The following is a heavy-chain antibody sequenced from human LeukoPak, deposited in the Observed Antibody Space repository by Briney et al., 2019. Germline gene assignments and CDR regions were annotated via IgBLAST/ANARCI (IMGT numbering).Heavy chain of an antibody. V-gene: IGHV6-1*01. CDR2: TYYRSKWYN. J-gene: IGHJ4*02. CDR3: ARSLGYCSGGSCYPHDNFDY. Sequence: SQTLSLTCAISGDSVSSNSAAWNWIRQSPSRGLECLGRTYYRSKWYNDYAVSVKSRITINPDTSKNQFSLQLNSVTPEDTAVYYCARSLGYCSGGSCYPHDNFDYWGQGTLVTVSS. D-gene: IGHD2-15*01. CDR1: GDSVSSNSAA.